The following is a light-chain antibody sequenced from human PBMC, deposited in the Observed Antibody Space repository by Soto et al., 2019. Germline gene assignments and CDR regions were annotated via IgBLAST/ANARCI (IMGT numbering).Light chain of an antibody. CDR2: GAS. CDR1: QSVSSNN. Sequence: EIVLTQSPGTLSLSPGERATLSCRASQSVSSNNLAWYQQRPGQAPRLLIYGASTRATGIPDRFSGSGSGATFSLTITRLEPEDFAVYYCQQYGSSPRPFGQGTKVELK. J-gene: IGKJ1*01. V-gene: IGKV3-20*01. CDR3: QQYGSSPRP.